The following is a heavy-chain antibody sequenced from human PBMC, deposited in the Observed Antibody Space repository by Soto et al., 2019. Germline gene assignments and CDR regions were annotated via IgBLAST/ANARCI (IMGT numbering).Heavy chain of an antibody. Sequence: PSETLSLTCAVSGGSISSGGYSWSWIRQPPGKGLEWIGYIYHSGSTYYNPSLKSRVTISVDRSKNQLSLKLSSVTAADTAVYCCVRGDTMVRGVILGNWFDPGGEGTRVTVST. CDR3: VRGDTMVRGVILGNWFDP. J-gene: IGHJ5*02. D-gene: IGHD3-10*01. CDR1: GGSISSGGYS. CDR2: IYHSGST. V-gene: IGHV4-30-2*01.